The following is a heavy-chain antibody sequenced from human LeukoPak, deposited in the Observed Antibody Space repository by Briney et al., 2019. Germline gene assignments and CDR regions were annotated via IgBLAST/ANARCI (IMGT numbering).Heavy chain of an antibody. Sequence: PGGSLRLSCAASGFIFSNYWMHWVRQAPGKGLVWVSRINSDGSSATYADSVKGRFTISRDSAKNTLSLQMKSLRDEDTAVYYCARVDGGGWVDYWGQGNLVTVSS. CDR1: GFIFSNYW. CDR2: INSDGSSA. D-gene: IGHD6-19*01. J-gene: IGHJ4*02. CDR3: ARVDGGGWVDY. V-gene: IGHV3-74*01.